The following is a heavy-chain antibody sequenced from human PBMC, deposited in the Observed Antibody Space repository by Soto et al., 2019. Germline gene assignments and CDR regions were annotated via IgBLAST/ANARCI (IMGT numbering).Heavy chain of an antibody. Sequence: VPLLESGGGSVQPGGSLRLSCAASGFPFTGYWMHWVRQVPGKGPVWVARVDSAGSGTSYADSVKGRFTISRDNAKNTVSLQMDSLRVEDTAVYYCATVFEHWGQGIPVTVSS. CDR3: ATVFEH. CDR2: VDSAGSGT. CDR1: GFPFTGYW. J-gene: IGHJ4*02. V-gene: IGHV3-74*01.